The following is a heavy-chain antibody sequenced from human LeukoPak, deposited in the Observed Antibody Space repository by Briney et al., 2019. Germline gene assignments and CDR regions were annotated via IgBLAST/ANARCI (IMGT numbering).Heavy chain of an antibody. CDR3: AKVEGTARFGEYVFCPPLSHPL. J-gene: IGHJ4*02. Sequence: GGSLRLSYAASGFTFSSYAMSWVRQAPGKGLEWVSAISGSGGSTYYADSVKGRFTISRDNPKNTLYLQMNSLRAEDTAVYYCAKVEGTARFGEYVFCPPLSHPLWGQGTLVTVSS. V-gene: IGHV3-23*01. D-gene: IGHD3-10*01. CDR2: ISGSGGST. CDR1: GFTFSSYA.